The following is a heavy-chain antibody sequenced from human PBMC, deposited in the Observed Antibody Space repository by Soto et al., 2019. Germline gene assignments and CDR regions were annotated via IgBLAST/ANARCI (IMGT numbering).Heavy chain of an antibody. Sequence: EASVKVSCKASGYTLTTFYMHWVRQAPGQGPEWMGVINPNGGSTTYAQKFQGRLTMTRDTSTSTAYMELSSLRSEDTAVYYCARGAYGDYVVAFDIWGQGTMVTVSS. V-gene: IGHV1-46*01. D-gene: IGHD4-17*01. CDR3: ARGAYGDYVVAFDI. CDR1: GYTLTTFY. J-gene: IGHJ3*02. CDR2: INPNGGST.